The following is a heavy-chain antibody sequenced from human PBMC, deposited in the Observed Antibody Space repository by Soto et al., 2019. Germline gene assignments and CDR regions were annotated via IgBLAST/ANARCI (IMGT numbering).Heavy chain of an antibody. CDR2: INAGNGNT. V-gene: IGHV1-3*01. Sequence: QVQLVQSGAEVKKPGASVKVSCKASGYTFTSYAMHWVRQAPGQRLEWMGWINAGNGNTKYSQKFQGRVTITRDTSASTAYMELSSLRSEDTAVYYCARGLVAAVAGGPFDYWGQGTLVTVSS. CDR1: GYTFTSYA. J-gene: IGHJ4*02. CDR3: ARGLVAAVAGGPFDY. D-gene: IGHD6-19*01.